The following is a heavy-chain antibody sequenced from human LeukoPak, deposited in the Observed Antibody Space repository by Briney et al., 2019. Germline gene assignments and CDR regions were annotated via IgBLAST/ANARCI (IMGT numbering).Heavy chain of an antibody. V-gene: IGHV4-61*08. CDR2: IYYSGST. CDR3: ARGLVVVDYFVDYYYMDV. Sequence: TSETLSLTCTVSGGSISSGDYYWSWIRQPPGKGLEWIGYIYYSGSTNYNPSLKSRFTISVDTSKNQFSLKLSSVTAADTAVYYCARGLVVVDYFVDYYYMDVWGKGTTVTVSS. J-gene: IGHJ6*03. D-gene: IGHD2-2*01. CDR1: GGSISSGDYY.